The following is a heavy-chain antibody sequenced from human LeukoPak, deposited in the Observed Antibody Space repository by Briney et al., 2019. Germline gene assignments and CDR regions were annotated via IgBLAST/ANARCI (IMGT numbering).Heavy chain of an antibody. J-gene: IGHJ5*02. CDR3: ASGGLYCTNGVCYNSAANWFDP. Sequence: GASLKVSCKASGYTFTSYGINWVRQAPGQGLEWMGWISAYNGNTIYAQKLQGRVAMTTDTSTRTVYMELRSLRSDDTAVYYCASGGLYCTNGVCYNSAANWFDPWGQGTLVTVSS. D-gene: IGHD2-8*01. CDR1: GYTFTSYG. CDR2: ISAYNGNT. V-gene: IGHV1-18*01.